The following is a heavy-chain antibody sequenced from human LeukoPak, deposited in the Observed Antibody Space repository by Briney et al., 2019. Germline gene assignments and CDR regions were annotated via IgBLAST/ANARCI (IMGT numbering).Heavy chain of an antibody. CDR2: IWYDGSNK. V-gene: IGHV3-33*01. J-gene: IGHJ4*02. Sequence: GGSLRLSCAASGFTFSSYGIHWVRQAPGKGLEWVAVIWYDGSNKYYADSVKGRFTISRDNSKNTLYLQMNSLRAEDTALYYCARELSPVVKYYFEYWGQGTLVTVSP. D-gene: IGHD3-22*01. CDR3: ARELSPVVKYYFEY. CDR1: GFTFSSYG.